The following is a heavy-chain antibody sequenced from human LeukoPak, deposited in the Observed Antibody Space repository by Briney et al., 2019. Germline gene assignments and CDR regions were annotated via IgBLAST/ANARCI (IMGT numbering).Heavy chain of an antibody. Sequence: GGSLRLSCAASGFTVSSNYMSWVRQAPGKGLEWVSVIYSGGSTYYADYVKGRFTISRDNSKNTLYLQMNSLRAEDTAVYYCARDSSVVPFDYWGQGTLVTVSS. CDR2: IYSGGST. D-gene: IGHD2-2*01. CDR1: GFTVSSNY. V-gene: IGHV3-66*01. J-gene: IGHJ4*02. CDR3: ARDSSVVPFDY.